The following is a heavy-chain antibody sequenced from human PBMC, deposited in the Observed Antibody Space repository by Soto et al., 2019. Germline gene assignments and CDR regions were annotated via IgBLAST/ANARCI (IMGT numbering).Heavy chain of an antibody. CDR3: ARGRSTMNWFDP. CDR1: GGSISSGGYS. D-gene: IGHD3-10*01. V-gene: IGHV4-30-2*01. Sequence: SETLSLTCAVSGGSISSGGYSWSWIRQPPGKGLEWIGYIYHSGSTYYNPSLKSRVTISVDTSKNQFSLKLSSVTAADTAVYYCARGRSTMNWFDPWGQGTLVTVSS. CDR2: IYHSGST. J-gene: IGHJ5*02.